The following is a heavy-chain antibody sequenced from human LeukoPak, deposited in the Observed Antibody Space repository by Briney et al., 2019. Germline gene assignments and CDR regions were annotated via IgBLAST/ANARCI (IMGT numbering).Heavy chain of an antibody. J-gene: IGHJ3*02. V-gene: IGHV4-4*07. CDR1: GGSISSYY. CDR2: IYTSGST. Sequence: SETLSLTCTVSGGSISSYYWSWIRQPAGKGLEWIGRIYTSGSTNYNPSLKSRVTISVDTSKNQFSLKLSSATAADTAVYYCARVRDSSGYYYRGGAFDIWGQGTMVTVSS. D-gene: IGHD3-22*01. CDR3: ARVRDSSGYYYRGGAFDI.